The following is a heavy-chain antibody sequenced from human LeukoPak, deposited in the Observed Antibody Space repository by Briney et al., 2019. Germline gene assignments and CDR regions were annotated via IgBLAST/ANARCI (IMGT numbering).Heavy chain of an antibody. V-gene: IGHV1-8*01. CDR1: GYTFTSYD. CDR2: MNPNSGNT. CDR3: ARGNSSSWYHYYYYYMDV. J-gene: IGHJ6*03. D-gene: IGHD6-13*01. Sequence: ASVKVSCKASGYTFTSYDINWVRQATGQGLEWMGWMNPNSGNTGYAQKFQGRVTMTRNTSISTAYMELSSLRSEDTAVYYCARGNSSSWYHYYYYYMDVWGKGTTVTVSS.